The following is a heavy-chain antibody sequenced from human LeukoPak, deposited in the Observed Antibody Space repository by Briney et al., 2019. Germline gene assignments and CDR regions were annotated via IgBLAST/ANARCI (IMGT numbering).Heavy chain of an antibody. V-gene: IGHV3-30*04. Sequence: GGSLRLSCAASGFTFSSYAMHWVRQAPGKGLEWVAVISYDGSNKYYADSVKGRFTISRDNSKNTLYLQMNSLRAEDTAVYYCAKVRHTAMLRDLFDYWGQGTLVTVSS. J-gene: IGHJ4*02. CDR3: AKVRHTAMLRDLFDY. CDR2: ISYDGSNK. CDR1: GFTFSSYA. D-gene: IGHD5-18*01.